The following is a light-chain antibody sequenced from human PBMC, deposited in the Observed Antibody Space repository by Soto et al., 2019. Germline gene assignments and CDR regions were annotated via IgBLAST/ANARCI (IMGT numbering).Light chain of an antibody. CDR1: QSIRSF. J-gene: IGKJ4*01. V-gene: IGKV1-39*01. CDR3: QQSSSFPST. Sequence: DIQMTQSPASLSASVGDRVTITCRASQSIRSFVNWYQHKPGKAPNLLIYLASTLQSVVPSRFSGSGSGTDFTLTITSLQPEDFAIYYCQQSSSFPSTFGGGTTVEIK. CDR2: LAS.